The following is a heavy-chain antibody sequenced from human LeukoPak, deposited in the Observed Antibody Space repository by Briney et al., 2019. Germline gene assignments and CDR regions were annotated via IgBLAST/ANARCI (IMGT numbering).Heavy chain of an antibody. CDR3: ARDFTLWPTS. D-gene: IGHD5-18*01. CDR2: INSDGIRT. Sequence: PGGSLRLSCAASGFTFNSFWMYWVRQVPGRGLLWVARINSDGIRTSHADSVQGRFTISRDNANNTLYLQMNSLRVEDTAVYYCARDFTLWPTSWGQGTLVTVSS. J-gene: IGHJ4*02. CDR1: GFTFNSFW. V-gene: IGHV3-74*01.